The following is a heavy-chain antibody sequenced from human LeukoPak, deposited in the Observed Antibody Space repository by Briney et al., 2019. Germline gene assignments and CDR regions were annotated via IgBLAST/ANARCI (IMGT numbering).Heavy chain of an antibody. J-gene: IGHJ1*01. Sequence: PGGSLRLSCAASGFSFNIYTMNWVRQAPGKGLEWVSSISSSGSYISQADSLKGRFTISRDNAQNSLYLQMNSLRAEDTAVYYCARGALYDRSGNRYFQPWGQGTLVTVST. V-gene: IGHV3-21*01. CDR2: ISSSGSYI. CDR1: GFSFNIYT. D-gene: IGHD3-22*01. CDR3: ARGALYDRSGNRYFQP.